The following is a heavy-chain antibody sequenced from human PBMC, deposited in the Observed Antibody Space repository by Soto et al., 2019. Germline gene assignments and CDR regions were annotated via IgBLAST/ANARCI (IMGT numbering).Heavy chain of an antibody. Sequence: PSETLSLTCTVSCGSVSSGSYYWSWIRQPPGKGLEWIGYIYYSGSTNYNPSLKSRVTISVDTSKNQFSLKLSSVTAADTAVYYCARDRVLVNKAHDSSGYYYYYYGMDVWGQGTTVTVSS. J-gene: IGHJ6*02. V-gene: IGHV4-61*01. CDR3: ARDRVLVNKAHDSSGYYYYYYGMDV. CDR2: IYYSGST. CDR1: CGSVSSGSYY. D-gene: IGHD3-22*01.